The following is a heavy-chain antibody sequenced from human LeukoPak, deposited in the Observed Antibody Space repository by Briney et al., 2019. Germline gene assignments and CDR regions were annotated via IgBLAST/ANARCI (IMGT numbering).Heavy chain of an antibody. V-gene: IGHV4-59*01. CDR1: GRSISSYY. CDR2: IYYSGST. Sequence: ADTLSLTCTVSGRSISSYYWSWIRQPPGKGLEWIGYIYYSGSTNDNPSLKSRVTISVDTSKNQFSLKLSSVTAADTAVYYCARERRSYGMRGDYYFDSWGQGTLVTVSP. CDR3: ARERRSYGMRGDYYFDS. D-gene: IGHD5-18*01. J-gene: IGHJ4*02.